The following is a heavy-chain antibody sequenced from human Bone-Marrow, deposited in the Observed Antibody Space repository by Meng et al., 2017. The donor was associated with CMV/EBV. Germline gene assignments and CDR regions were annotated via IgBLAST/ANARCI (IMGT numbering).Heavy chain of an antibody. CDR1: GYSFTSYW. D-gene: IGHD6-6*01. CDR2: IYPGDSDT. V-gene: IGHV5-51*01. CDR3: ARSMYSSSLVYGMDV. Sequence: GESLKISCKGSGYSFTSYWIGWVRQMPGKGLEWMGIIYPGDSDTRYSPSFQGQVTISADKSISTAYLQWSSLKASNTAMYYCARSMYSSSLVYGMDVWGQGTTVTVSS. J-gene: IGHJ6*02.